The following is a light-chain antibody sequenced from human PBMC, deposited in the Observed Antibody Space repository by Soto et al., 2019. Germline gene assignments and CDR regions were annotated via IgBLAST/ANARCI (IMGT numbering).Light chain of an antibody. Sequence: DIQMTQFPSTLSAPVGDRVTITCRASKSISSWLAWYQQKPGKAPKLLIYDASSLQSGVPSRFSGSGSGTEFTLTISSLQPDDFATYYCQQYNSYSPYTFGQGTKVDIK. V-gene: IGKV1-5*01. CDR2: DAS. J-gene: IGKJ2*01. CDR3: QQYNSYSPYT. CDR1: KSISSW.